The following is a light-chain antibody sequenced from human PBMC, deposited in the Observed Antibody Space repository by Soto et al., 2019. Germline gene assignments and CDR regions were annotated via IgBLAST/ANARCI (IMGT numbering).Light chain of an antibody. J-gene: IGKJ1*01. V-gene: IGKV1-39*01. CDR3: HQSYSPPLGT. Sequence: DIQMTQSPSSLSASVGDRVTITCRASQTISSYLNWCQQKPGKAHKILIYAASSLQSGVPSRFSGSGSGKDFALTISRLQPEDFATYFCHQSYSPPLGTFGQWTKVEIK. CDR2: AAS. CDR1: QTISSY.